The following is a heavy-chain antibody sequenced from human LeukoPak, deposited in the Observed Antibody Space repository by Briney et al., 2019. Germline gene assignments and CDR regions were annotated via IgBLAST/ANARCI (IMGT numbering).Heavy chain of an antibody. V-gene: IGHV1-8*01. J-gene: IGHJ3*02. D-gene: IGHD2-21*02. Sequence: GASVKVSCKASGYTFTSYDIKWVRQATGQGLEWLGWMNPKSGNTGYAQKIQGRGTMARNTSISTAYMELGSLRSEYTAVYYCARAGLRCGGDCYEDAFDIWGQGTMVTVSS. CDR2: MNPKSGNT. CDR3: ARAGLRCGGDCYEDAFDI. CDR1: GYTFTSYD.